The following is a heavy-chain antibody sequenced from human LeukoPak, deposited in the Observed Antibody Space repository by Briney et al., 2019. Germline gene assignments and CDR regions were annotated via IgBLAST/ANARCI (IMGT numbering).Heavy chain of an antibody. CDR1: GYTFTSYG. CDR2: INPSGGST. J-gene: IGHJ4*02. Sequence: GASVKVSCKASGYTFTSYGISWVRQAPGQGLEWMGIINPSGGSTSYAQKFQGRVTMTRDTSTSTVYMELSSLRSEDTAVYYCARVGPITMVRGVRNYFDYWGQGTLVTVSS. CDR3: ARVGPITMVRGVRNYFDY. V-gene: IGHV1-46*03. D-gene: IGHD3-10*01.